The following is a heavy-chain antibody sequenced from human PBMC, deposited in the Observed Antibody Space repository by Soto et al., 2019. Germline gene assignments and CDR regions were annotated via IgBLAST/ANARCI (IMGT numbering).Heavy chain of an antibody. V-gene: IGHV3-72*01. J-gene: IGHJ6*03. CDR2: TRNKANSYTT. Sequence: GGSLRLSCAASGFTFSDHYMDWVRQAPGKGLEWVGRTRNKANSYTTEYAASVKGRFTISRDDSKNSLYLQMNSLKTEDTAVYYCASQASSSWYKDYYYYMDVWGKGTTVTVSS. CDR1: GFTFSDHY. CDR3: ASQASSSWYKDYYYYMDV. D-gene: IGHD6-13*01.